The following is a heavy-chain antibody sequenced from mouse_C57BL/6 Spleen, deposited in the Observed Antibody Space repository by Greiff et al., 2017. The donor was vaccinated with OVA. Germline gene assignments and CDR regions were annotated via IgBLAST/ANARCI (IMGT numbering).Heavy chain of an antibody. V-gene: IGHV1-72*01. D-gene: IGHD1-1*01. CDR2: IDPTSGGT. CDR1: GYTFTSYW. J-gene: IGHJ3*01. Sequence: VQLQQSGAELVKPGASVKLSCKASGYTFTSYWMHWVKQRPGRGLEWIGRIDPTSGGTKYNEKFKSKATLTVDKPSSTAYMQLSSLTSEDSAVYYCARGGTVEPFAYWGQGTLVTVSA. CDR3: ARGGTVEPFAY.